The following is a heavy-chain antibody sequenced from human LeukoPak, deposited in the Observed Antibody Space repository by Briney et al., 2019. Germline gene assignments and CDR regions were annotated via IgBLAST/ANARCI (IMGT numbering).Heavy chain of an antibody. J-gene: IGHJ4*02. V-gene: IGHV3-30*02. CDR2: IWADGSNK. Sequence: QPGGSLRLSCAASGFIFSCCGLHWVRQAPGKGLEWVAVIWADGSNKYYADSVKGRFTISRDNSKNSLYLQMNSLRAEDTALYYCAKGRSYGSGNDYWGQGTLVTVSS. CDR3: AKGRSYGSGNDY. CDR1: GFIFSCCG. D-gene: IGHD3-10*01.